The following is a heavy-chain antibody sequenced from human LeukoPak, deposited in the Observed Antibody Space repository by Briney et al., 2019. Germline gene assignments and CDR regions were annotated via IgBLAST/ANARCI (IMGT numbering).Heavy chain of an antibody. J-gene: IGHJ4*02. V-gene: IGHV4-59*10. D-gene: IGHD1-7*01. CDR3: ASWNSDYSFDY. CDR1: GGSFSGYY. Sequence: SETLSLTCAVYGGSFSGYYWSWIRQPAGKGLEWIGRIYSSGSTNYNPSLKSRVTMSVDTSKNQFSLKLSSVTAADTAVYYCASWNSDYSFDYWGQGTLVTVSS. CDR2: IYSSGST.